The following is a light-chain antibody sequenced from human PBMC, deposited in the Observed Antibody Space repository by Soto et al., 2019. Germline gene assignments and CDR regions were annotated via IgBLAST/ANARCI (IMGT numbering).Light chain of an antibody. V-gene: IGKV1D-13*01. J-gene: IGKJ3*01. CDR3: QQFNDYPFT. CDR1: QGIGDA. Sequence: AIQLTQSPSSLSASVGDRVTITCRASQGIGDAVAWYQQKPGRPPKLLIYDASRLESGVPSRFSGSGSGTDFPPAISSLQPEDFTNYYCQQFNDYPFTFGPGTRVDIK. CDR2: DAS.